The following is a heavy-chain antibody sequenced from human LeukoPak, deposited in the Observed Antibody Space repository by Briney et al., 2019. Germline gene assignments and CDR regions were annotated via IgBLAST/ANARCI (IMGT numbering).Heavy chain of an antibody. Sequence: SGGSLRLSCAASGFTVSSNYMSWVRQAPGKGLEWVSVIYSGGSTYYADFVKGRFTISRDNSKNTLYLQMNSLRAEDTAVYYCARGPVRGVIQLWGQGTLVTVSS. V-gene: IGHV3-53*01. CDR2: IYSGGST. CDR3: ARGPVRGVIQL. J-gene: IGHJ4*02. D-gene: IGHD3-10*01. CDR1: GFTVSSNY.